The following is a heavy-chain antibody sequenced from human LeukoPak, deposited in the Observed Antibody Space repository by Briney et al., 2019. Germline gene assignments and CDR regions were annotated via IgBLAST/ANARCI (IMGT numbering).Heavy chain of an antibody. J-gene: IGHJ4*02. Sequence: GGSLRLSCAASGFTFSSYWMHWVRQAPGKGLVWVSRINSDGSSTSCADSVKGRFTISRDNAKNTLYLQMNSLRAEDTAVYYCAREGKVGATVFDYWGQGTLVTVSS. CDR2: INSDGSST. V-gene: IGHV3-74*01. D-gene: IGHD1-26*01. CDR3: AREGKVGATVFDY. CDR1: GFTFSSYW.